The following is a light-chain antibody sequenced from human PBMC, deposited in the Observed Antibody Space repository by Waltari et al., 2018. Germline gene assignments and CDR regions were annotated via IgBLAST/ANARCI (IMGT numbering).Light chain of an antibody. J-gene: IGKJ3*01. CDR2: WAS. CDR3: QQYYSTPPA. Sequence: DIVMTQSPHSLAVSLGERATINCKSSQSVLYSPNNKNYLAWYQEKPGQPPKLLIYWASTRESGVPDRFSGSGSGTDFTLTISSLQAEDVAVYYCQQYYSTPPAFGPGTKVDIK. CDR1: QSVLYSPNNKNY. V-gene: IGKV4-1*01.